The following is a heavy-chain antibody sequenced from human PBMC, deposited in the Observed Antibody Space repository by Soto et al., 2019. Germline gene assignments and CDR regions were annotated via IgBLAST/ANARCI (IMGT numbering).Heavy chain of an antibody. J-gene: IGHJ4*02. D-gene: IGHD6-13*01. V-gene: IGHV4-39*01. CDR1: GGSISSSSYY. CDR2: IYYSGST. Sequence: SETLSLTCTVSGGSISSSSYYWGWIRQPPGKGLEWIGSIYYSGSTYYNPSLKSRVTISVDTSKNQFSLKLSSVTAADTAVYYCARIEHSSSWSDWGQGTLVTVSS. CDR3: ARIEHSSSWSD.